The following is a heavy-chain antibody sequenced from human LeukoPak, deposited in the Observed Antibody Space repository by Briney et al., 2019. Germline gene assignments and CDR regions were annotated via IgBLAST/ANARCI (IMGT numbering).Heavy chain of an antibody. Sequence: GGSLRLSCAASGFTFSSYDMSWVRQAPGKGLEWVSTISGSGGTTNFADSVKGRFTVSRDNSKDTLHLHMNSLRVDDTAVYYCANLHGYGYWGQGTLVTVSS. D-gene: IGHD3-16*01. CDR3: ANLHGYGY. CDR1: GFTFSSYD. CDR2: ISGSGGTT. J-gene: IGHJ4*02. V-gene: IGHV3-23*01.